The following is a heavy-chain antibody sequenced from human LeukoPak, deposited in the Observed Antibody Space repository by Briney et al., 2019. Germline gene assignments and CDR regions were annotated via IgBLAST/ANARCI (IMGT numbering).Heavy chain of an antibody. CDR1: GGSISSYY. V-gene: IGHV4-59*12. Sequence: SETLSLTCTVSGGSISSYYWSWIRQPPGKGLEWIGYIYYSGSTNYNPSLKSRVTISVDTSKNKFSLKLSSVTAADTAVYYCARVDYYYDMDVWGQGTTVTVSS. CDR2: IYYSGST. J-gene: IGHJ6*02. CDR3: ARVDYYYDMDV.